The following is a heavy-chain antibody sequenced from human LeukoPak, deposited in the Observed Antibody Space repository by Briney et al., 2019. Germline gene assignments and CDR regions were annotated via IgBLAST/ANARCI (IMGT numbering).Heavy chain of an antibody. CDR1: GFLFGSFS. Sequence: QPGGSLRLSCVGSGFLFGSFSMNCVRQAPGKGLEWLSYISRSSSPKYYADSVRGRCTISRDNAKNSLYLQMTSLRDEDTAVYYCARDGWDLPYCDFWGQGAPVTVSS. CDR2: ISRSSSPK. CDR3: ARDGWDLPYCDF. J-gene: IGHJ4*02. V-gene: IGHV3-48*02. D-gene: IGHD1-26*01.